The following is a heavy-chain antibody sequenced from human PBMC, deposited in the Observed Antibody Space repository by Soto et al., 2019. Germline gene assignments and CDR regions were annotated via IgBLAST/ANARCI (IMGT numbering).Heavy chain of an antibody. J-gene: IGHJ6*03. V-gene: IGHV1-46*03. Sequence: ASGRVSCKAVGGTCTSYDIHWLRQAPGQRLEWMGIINPSGGRTSYAQKFQGRVTMTRDTSTSTVYMEVSGLRSEDTAVYYCARDQEPSTLYYDYYYMDVWGKGTTVTV. CDR3: ARDQEPSTLYYDYYYMDV. CDR2: INPSGGRT. CDR1: GGTCTSYD.